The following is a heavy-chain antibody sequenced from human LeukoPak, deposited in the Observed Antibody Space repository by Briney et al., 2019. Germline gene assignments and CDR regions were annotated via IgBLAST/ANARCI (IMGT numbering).Heavy chain of an antibody. V-gene: IGHV1-8*01. CDR3: ARGYCSSTSCQYYFDY. CDR1: GYTFTSHD. D-gene: IGHD2-2*01. J-gene: IGHJ4*02. Sequence: ASVKVSCKASGYTFTSHDINWVRQATGQGLEWMGWMNPNSGNTGYAQKFQGRVTMTRNTSISTAYMELSSLRSDDTAVYYCARGYCSSTSCQYYFDYWGQGTLVTVSS. CDR2: MNPNSGNT.